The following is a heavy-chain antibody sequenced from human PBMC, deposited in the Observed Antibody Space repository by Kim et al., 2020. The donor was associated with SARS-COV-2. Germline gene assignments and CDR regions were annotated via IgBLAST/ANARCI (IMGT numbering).Heavy chain of an antibody. Sequence: GGSLRLSCAASGFTFSNAWMSWVRQAPGKGLEWVGRIKSKTDGGATDYAAPVKGRFTISRDDSKNTLYLQMNSLKTEDTALYYCTTDVGDVSSGDFWSDYSDYWGQGTLVTVSS. J-gene: IGHJ4*02. CDR3: TTDVGDVSSGDFWSDYSDY. V-gene: IGHV3-15*01. D-gene: IGHD3-3*01. CDR1: GFTFSNAW. CDR2: IKSKTDGGAT.